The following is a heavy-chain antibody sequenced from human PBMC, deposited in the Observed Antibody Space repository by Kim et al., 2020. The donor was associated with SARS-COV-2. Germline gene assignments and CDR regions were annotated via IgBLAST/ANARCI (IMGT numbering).Heavy chain of an antibody. CDR1: GGSISSSSYY. V-gene: IGHV4-39*01. D-gene: IGHD6-13*01. CDR3: ARRRYGSPAGLWFDP. J-gene: IGHJ5*02. CDR2: IYYSGST. Sequence: SETLSLTCTVSGGSISSSSYYWGWIRQPPGKGLEWIGSIYYSGSTYYNPSLKSRVTISVDTSKNQFSLKLSSVTAADTAVYYCARRRYGSPAGLWFDPWGQGTLVTVSS.